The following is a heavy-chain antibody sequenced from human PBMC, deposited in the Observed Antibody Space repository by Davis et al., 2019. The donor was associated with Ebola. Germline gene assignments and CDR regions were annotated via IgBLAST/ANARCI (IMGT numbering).Heavy chain of an antibody. CDR3: ASHSYYYYGMDV. Sequence: AASVKVSCKASGYTFTGYYMHWVRQAPGQGLEWMGWINPNSGGTNYAQKFQGWVTMTRDTSISTAYLQWSSLKASDTAMYYCASHSYYYYGMDVWGQGTTVTVSS. J-gene: IGHJ6*02. CDR2: INPNSGGT. CDR1: GYTFTGYY. V-gene: IGHV1-2*04.